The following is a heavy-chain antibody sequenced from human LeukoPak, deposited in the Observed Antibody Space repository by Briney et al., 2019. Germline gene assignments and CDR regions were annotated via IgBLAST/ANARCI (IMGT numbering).Heavy chain of an antibody. V-gene: IGHV4-31*03. J-gene: IGHJ4*02. Sequence: PSETQSLTCTVSGASIRSSGYYWSWIRQDPAKGLEWIGYIYHSGNTYYNPSLKSRITISLDTSKNQFSLKLRSVTAADTAVYYCARANYYDSTGYLPVVYPSDFWGQGTLVTVSS. CDR1: GASIRSSGYY. D-gene: IGHD3-22*01. CDR3: ARANYYDSTGYLPVVYPSDF. CDR2: IYHSGNT.